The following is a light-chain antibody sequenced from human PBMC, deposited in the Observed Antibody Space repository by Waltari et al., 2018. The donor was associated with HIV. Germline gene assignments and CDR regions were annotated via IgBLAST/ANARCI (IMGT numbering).Light chain of an antibody. J-gene: IGLJ3*02. V-gene: IGLV1-44*01. CDR1: SSNLGTNT. Sequence: PGQRVTISCSGSSSNLGTNTVSWYQQVPGTSPKLLIYNNNQRPSGVPDRFSGSKSGTSASLAITGLQSEDEADYHCAAWDDSLNGQVVFGGGTKLTVL. CDR3: AAWDDSLNGQVV. CDR2: NNN.